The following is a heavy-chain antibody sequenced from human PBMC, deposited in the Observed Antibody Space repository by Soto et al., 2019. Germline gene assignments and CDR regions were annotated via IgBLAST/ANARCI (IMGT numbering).Heavy chain of an antibody. CDR1: GFTFSDYY. Sequence: QVQLVESGGGLVQPGGYLRLSCTASGFTFSDYYMTWIRQAPGKGLEAVSYISSSGTRMYYADSVKGRFTISRDNAKNPLYLQLNSLRAEDTAVYYGSRENYDVLTDYYRYYYIDVWGKGITVTVSS. CDR2: ISSSGTRM. V-gene: IGHV3-11*01. D-gene: IGHD3-9*01. CDR3: SRENYDVLTDYYRYYYIDV. J-gene: IGHJ6*03.